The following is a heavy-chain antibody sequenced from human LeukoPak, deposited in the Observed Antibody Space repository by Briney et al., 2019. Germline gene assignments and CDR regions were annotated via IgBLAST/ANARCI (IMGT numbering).Heavy chain of an antibody. CDR1: GGSISSGGYY. CDR3: ARDNIVVVPAAGETYYYGMDV. CDR2: IYYSGST. J-gene: IGHJ6*02. Sequence: SETLSLTCTVSGGSISSGGYYWSRIRQHPGKGLEWIGYIYYSGSTYYNPSLKSRVTISVDTSKNQFSLKLSSVTAADTAVYYCARDNIVVVPAAGETYYYGMDVWGQGTTVTVSS. V-gene: IGHV4-31*03. D-gene: IGHD2-2*01.